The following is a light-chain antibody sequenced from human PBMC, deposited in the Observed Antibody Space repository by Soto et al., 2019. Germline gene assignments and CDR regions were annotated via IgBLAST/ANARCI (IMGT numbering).Light chain of an antibody. CDR2: GVS. CDR1: SSDVGGYNY. J-gene: IGLJ3*02. CDR3: SSYTTTSTLLV. V-gene: IGLV2-14*01. Sequence: QSALTQTASVSGSPGQSITISCTGTSSDVGGYNYVSWYQQHPGKVPKLIIYGVSDRPSGVSNRFSGSKSGITASLTISGLQTEDEADYYCSSYTTTSTLLVFGGGTKLTVL.